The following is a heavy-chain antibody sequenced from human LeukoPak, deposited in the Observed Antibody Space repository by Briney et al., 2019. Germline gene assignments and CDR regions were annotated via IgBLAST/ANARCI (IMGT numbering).Heavy chain of an antibody. CDR2: IWYDGSNK. Sequence: GGSLRLSCAASGFTFSSYGMHWVRQAPGKGLEWVAVIWYDGSNKYYADSVKGRFTISRDNSKDTLYLQMNSLRAEDTAVYYCAKDRSYYYGSGSTFDYWGQGTLVTVSS. CDR1: GFTFSSYG. D-gene: IGHD3-10*01. CDR3: AKDRSYYYGSGSTFDY. V-gene: IGHV3-33*06. J-gene: IGHJ4*02.